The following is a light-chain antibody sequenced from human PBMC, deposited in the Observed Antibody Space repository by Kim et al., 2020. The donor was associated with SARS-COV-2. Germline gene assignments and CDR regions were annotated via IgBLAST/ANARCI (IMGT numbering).Light chain of an antibody. Sequence: GQAVTISCTGTSSDVGSFTYVSWYQQHPGKAPNLIIHEVSKRPSGVPHRFSASKSGNTASLTVSGLQADDEADYYCSSYGGSNNVVFGGGTQLTVL. J-gene: IGLJ2*01. V-gene: IGLV2-8*01. CDR1: SSDVGSFTY. CDR3: SSYGGSNNVV. CDR2: EVS.